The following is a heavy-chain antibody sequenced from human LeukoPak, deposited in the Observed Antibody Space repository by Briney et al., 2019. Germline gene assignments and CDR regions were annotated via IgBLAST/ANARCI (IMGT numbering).Heavy chain of an antibody. V-gene: IGHV3-7*01. CDR3: ARDSGRGGESGYYDL. D-gene: IGHD3-3*01. J-gene: IGHJ5*02. Sequence: GRSLRLSCAASGFTFGWHWTSWVRQAPGKGLEWVANIKQDGSQRYYVASVKGRFTISRDNAKNSLYLQMSSLRAEDTAMYYCARDSGRGGESGYYDLWGQETLVAVSS. CDR2: IKQDGSQR. CDR1: GFTFGWHW.